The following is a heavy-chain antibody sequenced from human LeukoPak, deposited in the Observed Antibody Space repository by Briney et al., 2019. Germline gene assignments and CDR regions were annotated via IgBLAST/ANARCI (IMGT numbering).Heavy chain of an antibody. CDR1: GFSFANSV. V-gene: IGHV3-23*01. Sequence: GGSLRLSCAASGFSFANSVISWIRQAPGKGPEWVSAISGSGDRTDYADSVRGRFTISRDNSKSTLYLQMNSLRVEDTAIYYCAIREPIGYWGQGSLVTVST. J-gene: IGHJ4*02. D-gene: IGHD6-13*01. CDR2: ISGSGDRT. CDR3: AIREPIGY.